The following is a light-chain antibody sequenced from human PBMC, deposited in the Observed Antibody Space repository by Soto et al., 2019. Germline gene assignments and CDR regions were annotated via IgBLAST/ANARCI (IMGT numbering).Light chain of an antibody. CDR3: QQYRDLPQT. CDR2: NSS. Sequence: ETVLTQSPGTLSLSPGERAILSCRASQSVRSNYLAWYQQKPGQAPRLLIYNSSTRATGIPDRFSGSGSGTDFTLTISRLEPEDFALYYCQQYRDLPQTFGQGTKVEMK. V-gene: IGKV3-20*01. CDR1: QSVRSNY. J-gene: IGKJ1*01.